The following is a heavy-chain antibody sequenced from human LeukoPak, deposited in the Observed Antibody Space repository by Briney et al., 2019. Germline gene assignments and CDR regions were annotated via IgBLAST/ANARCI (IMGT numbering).Heavy chain of an antibody. J-gene: IGHJ3*02. V-gene: IGHV4-38-2*02. CDR2: IYHSGST. D-gene: IGHD2-21*02. CDR3: ARSICGGDCYSVAFDI. CDR1: GYSISSGYY. Sequence: PSETLSLTCTVSGYSISSGYYWGWIRQPPGKGLEWIGSIYHSGSTYYNPSLKSRVTISVDTSKNQFSLKLSSVTAADTAVYYCARSICGGDCYSVAFDIWGQGTMVTVSS.